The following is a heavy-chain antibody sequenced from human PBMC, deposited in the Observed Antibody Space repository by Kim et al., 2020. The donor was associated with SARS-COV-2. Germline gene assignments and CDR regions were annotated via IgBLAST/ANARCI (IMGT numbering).Heavy chain of an antibody. D-gene: IGHD3-16*02. V-gene: IGHV7-4-1*02. CDR2: INTDTGNP. CDR1: GYTFTMNA. CDR3: TRVIWGTYRYTDY. J-gene: IGHJ4*02. Sequence: ASVKVSCKASGYTFTMNAISWVRQAPGQGLEWMGWINTDTGNPTYAQAFTRRVAFTLDTSVTTAYLQISSLEPEDTALYYCTRVIWGTYRYTDYWGQGTLVTVSS.